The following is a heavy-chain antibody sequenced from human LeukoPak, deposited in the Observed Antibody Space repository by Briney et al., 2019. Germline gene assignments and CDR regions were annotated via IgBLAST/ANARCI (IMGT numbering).Heavy chain of an antibody. CDR2: IYPGGSDT. Sequence: GESLKISCKGSGYSFTSYWIGWVRQMPGKGLEWMGIIYPGGSDTRYSPSFQGQVTISADKSISTAYLQWSSLKASDTAMYYCARQGGLRYFDWLSGFDPWGQGTLVTVSS. CDR1: GYSFTSYW. J-gene: IGHJ5*02. D-gene: IGHD3-9*01. CDR3: ARQGGLRYFDWLSGFDP. V-gene: IGHV5-51*01.